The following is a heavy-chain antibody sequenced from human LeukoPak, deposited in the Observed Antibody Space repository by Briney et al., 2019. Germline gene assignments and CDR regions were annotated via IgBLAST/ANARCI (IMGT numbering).Heavy chain of an antibody. V-gene: IGHV4-59*12. CDR3: AREPGYCSGGSCSNNWFDP. Sequence: SETLSLTCTVSGGSISSYYWSWIRQPPGKGLEWIGYIYYSGSTNYNPSLKSRVTISVDTSKNQFSLKLSSVTAADTAVYYCAREPGYCSGGSCSNNWFDPWGQGTLVTVSS. CDR2: IYYSGST. D-gene: IGHD2-15*01. CDR1: GGSISSYY. J-gene: IGHJ5*02.